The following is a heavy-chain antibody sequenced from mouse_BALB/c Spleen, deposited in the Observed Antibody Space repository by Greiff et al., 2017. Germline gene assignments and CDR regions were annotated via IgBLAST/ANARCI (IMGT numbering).Heavy chain of an antibody. CDR2: INPSTGYT. V-gene: IGHV1-7*01. Sequence: QVQLKQSGAELAKPGASVKMSCKASGYTFTSYWMHWVKQRPGQGLEWIGYINPSTGYTEYNQKFKDKATLTADKSSNTAYMQLSSLTSEDSAVYNCARNYKPDYWGQGTTLTVSS. CDR3: ARNYKPDY. CDR1: GYTFTSYW. D-gene: IGHD2-12*01. J-gene: IGHJ2*01.